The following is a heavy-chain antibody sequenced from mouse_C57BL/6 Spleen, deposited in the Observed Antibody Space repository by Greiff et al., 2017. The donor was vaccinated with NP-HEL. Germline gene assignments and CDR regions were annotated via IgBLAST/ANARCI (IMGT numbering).Heavy chain of an antibody. D-gene: IGHD3-3*01. V-gene: IGHV1-64*01. CDR1: GYTFTSYW. CDR2: IHPNSGST. Sequence: QVQLQQPGAELVKPGASVKLSCKASGYTFTSYWMHWVKQRPGQGLEWIGMIHPNSGSTNYNEKFKSKATLTVDKSSSTAYMQLSSLTSEDSAVYYWERRGGGTFDYWGQGTTLTVSS. CDR3: ERRGGGTFDY. J-gene: IGHJ2*01.